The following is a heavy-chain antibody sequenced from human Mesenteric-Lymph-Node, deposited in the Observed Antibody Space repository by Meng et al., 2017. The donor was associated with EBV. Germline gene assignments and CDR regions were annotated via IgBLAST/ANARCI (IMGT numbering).Heavy chain of an antibody. CDR1: GYTFTNYA. CDR3: TRFDWLAHH. J-gene: IGHJ5*02. V-gene: IGHV7-4-1*02. Sequence: QLQLVQSGSELKKPGASVKVSCKASGYTFTNYAINWVRQAPGQGLEWMGRINTNIGNSMYAQGFTGRFVFSLDTSVSTAYLQISSLKTEDTAVYYCTRFDWLAHHWGQGTLVTVSS. CDR2: INTNIGNS. D-gene: IGHD3-9*01.